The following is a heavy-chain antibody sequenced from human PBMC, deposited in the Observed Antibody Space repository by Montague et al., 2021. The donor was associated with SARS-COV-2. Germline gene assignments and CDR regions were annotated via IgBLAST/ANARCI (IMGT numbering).Heavy chain of an antibody. CDR2: IYTSGTT. D-gene: IGHD5-12*01. V-gene: IGHV4-61*02. J-gene: IGHJ4*02. CDR3: ARAHSGSWAYLDN. CDR1: DDSISSGTYY. Sequence: TLSLTCTVSDDSISSGTYYWSWIRQPAGKGLEWIGRIYTSGTTDYSFSLKSRVTISVDTSKNQFSLKLTSVTAADTAVYYCARAHSGSWAYLDNWGQGSLVTVSS.